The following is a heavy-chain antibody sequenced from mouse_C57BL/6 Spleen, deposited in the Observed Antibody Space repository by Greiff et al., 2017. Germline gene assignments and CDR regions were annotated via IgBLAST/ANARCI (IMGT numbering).Heavy chain of an antibody. CDR1: GFTFSSSG. CDR2: ISSGGSYT. J-gene: IGHJ4*01. D-gene: IGHD2-4*01. Sequence: EVKLVESGGDLVKPGGSLKLSCAASGFTFSSSGMSWVRQTPDKRLEWVATISSGGSYTYYPDSVKGRFTISRDNAKNTLYLQMSSLKSEDTAMYYCARIYDYDSAMDYWGQGTSVTVSS. CDR3: ARIYDYDSAMDY. V-gene: IGHV5-6*01.